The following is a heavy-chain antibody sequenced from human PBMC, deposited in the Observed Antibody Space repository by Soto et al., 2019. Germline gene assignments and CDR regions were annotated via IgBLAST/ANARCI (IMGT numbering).Heavy chain of an antibody. CDR3: ARWWSGSRQGFDP. CDR2: FYYTGST. CDR1: GGSVSSDSCY. V-gene: IGHV4-61*01. J-gene: IGHJ5*02. Sequence: PSETLSLTCTVSGGSVSSDSCYWSWIRQPPGKGLEWIGYFYYTGSTNYNPSLKSRVTISVDTSKNQFSLKLSSVTAADTAVYYCARWWSGSRQGFDPWGQGTLVTVSS. D-gene: IGHD3-3*01.